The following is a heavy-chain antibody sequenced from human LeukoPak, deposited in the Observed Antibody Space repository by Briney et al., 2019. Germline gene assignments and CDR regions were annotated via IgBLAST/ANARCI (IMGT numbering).Heavy chain of an antibody. CDR3: ARLGDTAMVILGFDY. D-gene: IGHD5-18*01. Sequence: ASVKVSCKASGYTFTSYGISWVRQAPGQGLEWMGWISAYNGNTNYAQKLQGRVTMTTDTSTSTAYMELRSLRSDDTAVYYCARLGDTAMVILGFDYWGQGTLVTVSS. CDR2: ISAYNGNT. CDR1: GYTFTSYG. V-gene: IGHV1-18*01. J-gene: IGHJ4*02.